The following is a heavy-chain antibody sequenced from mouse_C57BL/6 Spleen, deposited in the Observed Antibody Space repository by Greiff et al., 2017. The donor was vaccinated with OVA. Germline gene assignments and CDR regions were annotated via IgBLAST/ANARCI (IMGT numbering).Heavy chain of an antibody. J-gene: IGHJ2*01. CDR1: GYAFSSSW. CDR3: ARGFITTVVSGFDD. V-gene: IGHV1-82*01. D-gene: IGHD1-1*01. Sequence: QVQLQQSGPELVKPGASVKISCKASGYAFSSSWMNWVKQRPGKGLEWIGWIYPGDGDTNYNGKFKGQATLTADKSSRTACMQLSSLTSEDSAVYFCARGFITTVVSGFDDWGQGTTLTVSS. CDR2: IYPGDGDT.